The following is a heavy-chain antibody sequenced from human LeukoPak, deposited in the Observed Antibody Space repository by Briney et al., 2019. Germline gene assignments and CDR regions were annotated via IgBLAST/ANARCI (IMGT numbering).Heavy chain of an antibody. J-gene: IGHJ6*03. CDR3: ARGDNSGPDYYYYMDV. CDR2: ISNRGTTI. CDR1: GFTFSSYE. Sequence: GGSLRLSCAASGFTFSSYEMNWVRQAPGKGLEWVSYISNRGTTIYYADSVKGRFTISRDNAKNSLYLQMNSLRAEDTAVYYCARGDNSGPDYYYYMDVWGKGTTVTISS. V-gene: IGHV3-48*03. D-gene: IGHD6-19*01.